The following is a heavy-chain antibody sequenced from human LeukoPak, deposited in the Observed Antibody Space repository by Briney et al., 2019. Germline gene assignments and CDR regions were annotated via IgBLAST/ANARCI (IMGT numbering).Heavy chain of an antibody. J-gene: IGHJ4*02. CDR3: ARQGSDCSGGSCYYYYFDY. CDR2: IYYSGST. Sequence: SETLSLTCTVSGGSLSSYYWSWIRQPPGKGLEWIGYIYYSGSTNYNPSLKRRVTMSVDTSKNQFSLKLSSVTAADTAVYHCARQGSDCSGGSCYYYYFDYWGQGTLVTVSS. CDR1: GGSLSSYY. V-gene: IGHV4-59*08. D-gene: IGHD2-15*01.